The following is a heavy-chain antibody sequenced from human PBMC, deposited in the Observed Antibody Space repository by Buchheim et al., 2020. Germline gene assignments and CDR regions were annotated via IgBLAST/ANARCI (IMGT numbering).Heavy chain of an antibody. V-gene: IGHV3-21*01. CDR1: GFIFSSYS. Sequence: EVQLVESGGGLVKPGGSLRLSCAASGFIFSSYSMHWVRQAPGKGLEWVSSISGSSSYIYDADSVKGRFTISSANAKNSLSLQMNSLRAEDTAIYYCARGEGGYNWNLPDYWGQGTL. CDR2: ISGSSSYI. D-gene: IGHD1-20*01. CDR3: ARGEGGYNWNLPDY. J-gene: IGHJ4*02.